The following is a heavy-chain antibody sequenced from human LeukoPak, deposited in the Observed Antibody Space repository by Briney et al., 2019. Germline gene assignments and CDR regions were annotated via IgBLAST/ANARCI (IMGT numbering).Heavy chain of an antibody. Sequence: SETLSLTCTVSGDSFSSYYWTWIRQPPGKGLEWIGYIYYSGSTNCNPSLKSRVTISVDTSKNQFSLKLSSVTAADTAVYYCARGSHRLYDYVWGTYESKDYWGQGTLVTVSS. CDR3: ARGSHRLYDYVWGTYESKDY. V-gene: IGHV4-59*08. D-gene: IGHD3-16*01. CDR1: GDSFSSYY. J-gene: IGHJ4*02. CDR2: IYYSGST.